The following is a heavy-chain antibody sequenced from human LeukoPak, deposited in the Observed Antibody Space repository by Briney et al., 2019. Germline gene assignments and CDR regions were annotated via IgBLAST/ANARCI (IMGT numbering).Heavy chain of an antibody. Sequence: GASLRLSCAASGFTFSSYATSWVRQAPGKGLEWVSAISGSGGSTYYADSVKGRFTISRDNSKNTLYLQMNSLRAEDTAVYYCAKDTDFWYFDYWGQGTLVTVSS. D-gene: IGHD3-3*01. CDR1: GFTFSSYA. CDR3: AKDTDFWYFDY. CDR2: ISGSGGST. J-gene: IGHJ4*02. V-gene: IGHV3-23*01.